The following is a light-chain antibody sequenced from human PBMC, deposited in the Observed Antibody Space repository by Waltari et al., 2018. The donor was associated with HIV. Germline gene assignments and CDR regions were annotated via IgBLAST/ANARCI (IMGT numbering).Light chain of an antibody. CDR2: EVS. J-gene: IGLJ3*02. V-gene: IGLV2-14*01. Sequence: QSALTQPASVSGSPGQSITISCTGTSSDVGGYNYVSWYQQHPGNAPKLMIYEVSNRPSGVSNRFSGSKSGNTASLTISGLQAEDEADYYCSSYTSSSTLPLVFGGGTKLTVL. CDR1: SSDVGGYNY. CDR3: SSYTSSSTLPLV.